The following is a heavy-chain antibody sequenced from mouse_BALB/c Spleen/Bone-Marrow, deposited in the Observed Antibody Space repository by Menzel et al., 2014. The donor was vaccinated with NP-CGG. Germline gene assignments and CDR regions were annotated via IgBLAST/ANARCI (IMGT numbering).Heavy chain of an antibody. J-gene: IGHJ3*01. CDR1: GFSLNTYD. CDR2: ILTGGGT. V-gene: IGHV2-9-2*01. Sequence: QVQLQQSGPGQVAPSQSLSITCTASGFSLNTYDISWIRQPPGKGLEWLGVILTGGGTNYNSAFMSRLSINKDNSKSQVFLKMKSLQTDGTAIYYCVRDWRKEDWFVGWGQGTLVTVSA. CDR3: VRDWRKEDWFVG.